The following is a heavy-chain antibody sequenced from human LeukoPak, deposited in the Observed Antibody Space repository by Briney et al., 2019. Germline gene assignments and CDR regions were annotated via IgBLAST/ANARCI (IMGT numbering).Heavy chain of an antibody. CDR1: GGSINSYY. J-gene: IGHJ6*03. CDR2: MYYSGST. CDR3: ARSRSSWYDSSGYYYDPYYYYYMDV. Sequence: SETLSLTCTVSGGSINSYYWSWIRQSPGKGLEWIGHMYYSGSTNYNPSLKNRVTISVDTSKNQFSLKLNSVTAADTAVYYCARSRSSWYDSSGYYYDPYYYYYMDVWGKGTTVTVSS. V-gene: IGHV4-59*01. D-gene: IGHD3-22*01.